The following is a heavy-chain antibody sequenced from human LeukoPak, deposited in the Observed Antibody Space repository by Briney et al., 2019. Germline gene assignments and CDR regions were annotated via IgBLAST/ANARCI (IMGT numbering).Heavy chain of an antibody. D-gene: IGHD5-18*01. CDR3: ARAPRGTMAPIQLWPSDKYYFDY. CDR1: GYTFTGYY. J-gene: IGHJ4*02. CDR2: INPNSGGT. V-gene: IGHV1-2*06. Sequence: ASVKVSCKASGYTFTGYYMHWLRQAPGQGLEWMGRINPNSGGTNYAQKFQGRVTMTRDTSISTAYMELSRLRSDDTAVYYCARAPRGTMAPIQLWPSDKYYFDYWGQGTLVTVSS.